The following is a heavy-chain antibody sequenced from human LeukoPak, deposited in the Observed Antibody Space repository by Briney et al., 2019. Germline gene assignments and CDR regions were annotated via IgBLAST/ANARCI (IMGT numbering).Heavy chain of an antibody. J-gene: IGHJ4*02. CDR2: ISYDGSNK. D-gene: IGHD1-26*01. CDR3: AKSLGATRGYFEY. Sequence: GGSLRLSCAGSGFTFSYYAMHWVRQAPGKGLEWVAVISYDGSNKYYVDSVKGRFTISRDNSKNTLYLQMNSLRPEDTAVYYCAKSLGATRGYFEYWGQGTLVTVSS. V-gene: IGHV3-30*04. CDR1: GFTFSYYA.